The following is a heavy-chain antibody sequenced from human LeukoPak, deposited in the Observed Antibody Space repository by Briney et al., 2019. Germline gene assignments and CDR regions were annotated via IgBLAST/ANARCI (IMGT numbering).Heavy chain of an antibody. CDR2: ISPDSNYK. CDR3: ARDSVPAVAFDI. Sequence: GRSLRPSCAASGFTFSTYSMNWLRLAPGKGLEWVSSISPDSNYKYYVDSVKGRFTISRDNAKNSLYLQMNSLRAEDTAVYYCARDSVPAVAFDIWGQGTMVTVSS. V-gene: IGHV3-21*01. CDR1: GFTFSTYS. D-gene: IGHD2-2*01. J-gene: IGHJ3*02.